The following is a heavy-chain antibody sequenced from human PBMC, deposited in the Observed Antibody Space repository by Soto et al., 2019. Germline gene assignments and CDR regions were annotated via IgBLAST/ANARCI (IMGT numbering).Heavy chain of an antibody. D-gene: IGHD3-10*01. J-gene: IGHJ4*02. CDR3: ANRLWFGELLYWGWDYFAY. CDR2: ISGSGGST. V-gene: IGHV3-23*01. CDR1: GFTFSSYA. Sequence: PGGSLRLSCAASGFTFSSYAMSWVRQAPGKGLDWVSAISGSGGSTYYADSVKGRFTISRDNSKNTLYLQMNSLRAEDTAVYYCANRLWFGELLYWGWDYFAYWGQGTLVTVSS.